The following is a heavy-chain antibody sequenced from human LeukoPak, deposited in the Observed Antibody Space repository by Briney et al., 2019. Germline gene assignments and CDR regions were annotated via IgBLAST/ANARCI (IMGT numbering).Heavy chain of an antibody. CDR1: GFTFSNYA. CDR3: ARVGYDYNCYDALDI. V-gene: IGHV3-23*01. Sequence: GASLRLSCAASGFTFSNYAMRWVRQAPEKGLEWVSVISGTGSSTYYADSEKGRFTISRDNSKNTLPLQMDSLRAEDTAVYYCARVGYDYNCYDALDIWGQGTMVTVSS. J-gene: IGHJ3*02. CDR2: ISGTGSST. D-gene: IGHD1-1*01.